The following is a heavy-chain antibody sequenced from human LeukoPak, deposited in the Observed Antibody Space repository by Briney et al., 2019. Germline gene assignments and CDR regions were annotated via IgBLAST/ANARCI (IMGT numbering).Heavy chain of an antibody. J-gene: IGHJ5*02. V-gene: IGHV4-59*08. Sequence: SETLSLTCTVSGGSISSYYWSWIRQPPGKGLEWIGYTYYSGSTNYNPSLKGRVTLLVDTSKNQFSLKLSSVTAADTAVYYCASAVAGTVFDPWGQGTLVTVSS. CDR3: ASAVAGTVFDP. CDR2: TYYSGST. CDR1: GGSISSYY. D-gene: IGHD6-19*01.